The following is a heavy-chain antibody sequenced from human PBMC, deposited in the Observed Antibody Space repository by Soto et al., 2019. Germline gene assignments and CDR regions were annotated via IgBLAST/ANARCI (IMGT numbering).Heavy chain of an antibody. Sequence: QVQLLQSGPEVKKPGTSVKVSCKASGDTFTNLGISWVRQAPGQGLEWMGWISAFNGNTNYAQKFQGRVTMTTETSTRTLYMELRCLRSDDTAVYYCARERAVGLYLDDWGQGTLVTVSS. D-gene: IGHD6-19*01. CDR3: ARERAVGLYLDD. J-gene: IGHJ4*02. CDR1: GDTFTNLG. CDR2: ISAFNGNT. V-gene: IGHV1-18*04.